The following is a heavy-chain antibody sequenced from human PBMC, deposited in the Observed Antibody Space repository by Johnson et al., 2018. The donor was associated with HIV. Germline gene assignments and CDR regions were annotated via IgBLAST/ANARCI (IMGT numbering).Heavy chain of an antibody. CDR2: ISWDGGNT. CDR3: ARGGSSTSLDAFDI. J-gene: IGHJ3*02. V-gene: IGHV3-43D*03. CDR1: GFSFDDYA. Sequence: VQLVESGGGLVQPGGSLRLSCAASGFSFDDYAMHWVRQVPGRGLQWVSLISWDGGNTHYADSVKGRFIISRDNSKNSLYLQMNVLRAEDTAVYYCARGGSSTSLDAFDIWGQGTMVTVSS. D-gene: IGHD2-2*01.